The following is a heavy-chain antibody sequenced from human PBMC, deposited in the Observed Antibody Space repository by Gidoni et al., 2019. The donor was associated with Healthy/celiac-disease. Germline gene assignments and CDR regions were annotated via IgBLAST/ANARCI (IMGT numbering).Heavy chain of an antibody. CDR3: ARGKIAMVRGFVWFDP. D-gene: IGHD3-10*01. CDR2: INHSGST. CDR1: CGSFSGYS. V-gene: IGHV4-34*01. Sequence: QVQLQQWGAGLLKPSETLSLPCAVYCGSFSGYSWSWIRQPPGKGLEWNGEINHSGSTNYNPYLKSRVTISVDTSKNQFSLKLSSVTAADTAVYYCARGKIAMVRGFVWFDPWGQGTLVTVSS. J-gene: IGHJ5*02.